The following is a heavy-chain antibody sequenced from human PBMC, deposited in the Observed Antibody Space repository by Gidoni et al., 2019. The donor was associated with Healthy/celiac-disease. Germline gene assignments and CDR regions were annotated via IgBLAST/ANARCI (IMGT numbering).Heavy chain of an antibody. CDR3: ARAAEKSSQFVVVVAATFDY. D-gene: IGHD2-15*01. V-gene: IGHV1-3*01. Sequence: QVQLVQSGAEVKKPGASVQVSCKASGYTFTSYAMPWVRQAPGQRLEWMGWINAGNGNTKYSQKFQGRVTITRDTSASTAYMELSSLRSEDTAVYYCARAAEKSSQFVVVVAATFDYWGQGTLVTVSS. CDR2: INAGNGNT. J-gene: IGHJ4*02. CDR1: GYTFTSYA.